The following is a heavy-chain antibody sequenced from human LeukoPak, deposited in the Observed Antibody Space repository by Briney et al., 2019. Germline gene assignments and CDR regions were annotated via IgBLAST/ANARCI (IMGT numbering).Heavy chain of an antibody. D-gene: IGHD5-18*01. V-gene: IGHV7-4-1*02. J-gene: IGHJ6*02. CDR3: ARGPGQVGGGYSYGYYYYYGMDV. CDR1: GYTFTSYA. CDR2: INTNTGNP. Sequence: ASVKVSCKASGYTFTSYAMNWVRQAPEQGLEWMGWINTNTGNPTYAQGFTGRFVFSLDTSVSTAYLQISSLKAEDTAVYYCARGPGQVGGGYSYGYYYYYGMDVWGQGTTVTVSS.